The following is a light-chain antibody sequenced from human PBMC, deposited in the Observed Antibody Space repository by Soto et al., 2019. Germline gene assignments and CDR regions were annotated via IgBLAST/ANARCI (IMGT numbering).Light chain of an antibody. V-gene: IGLV1-51*01. J-gene: IGLJ7*01. CDR2: DNN. Sequence: QSVLTHPPSVSAAPGQMVTISCSGSSSNIGINYVSWYQQLPGTGPKLLIYDNNKRPSGIPDRFSGSKSGTSATLGITGLQTGDEADYYCGTWDSSLSGAVFGGGTQLTVL. CDR1: SSNIGINY. CDR3: GTWDSSLSGAV.